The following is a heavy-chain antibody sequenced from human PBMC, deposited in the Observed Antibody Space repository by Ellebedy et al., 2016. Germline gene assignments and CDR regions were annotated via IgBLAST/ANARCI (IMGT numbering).Heavy chain of an antibody. CDR3: AKGVYATPANWFDP. CDR1: AYSISSGYY. Sequence: GSLRLSFTVSAYSISSGYYWGWIRQPPGKGLEWIGSIYHSGSTYYNPSLKSRLIISVDTAKNQFSLKLSSVTAADTAVYYCAKGVYATPANWFDPWGQGTLVTVSS. V-gene: IGHV4-38-2*02. D-gene: IGHD6-13*01. J-gene: IGHJ5*02. CDR2: IYHSGST.